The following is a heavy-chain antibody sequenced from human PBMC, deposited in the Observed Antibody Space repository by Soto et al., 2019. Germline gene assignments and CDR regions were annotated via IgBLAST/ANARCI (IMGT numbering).Heavy chain of an antibody. CDR2: ISPHNFNT. D-gene: IGHD3-9*01. V-gene: IGHV1-18*01. Sequence: ASVKVSCKASGYAFTHFYITWVRQAPGQGLEWMGAISPHNFNTNYAQKFRGRVTLTTEKSTNTAYMDLRSLTSDDTAVYYCARDEGGYDILTGYYKAHHFDYWGQGVPVTVSS. J-gene: IGHJ4*02. CDR1: GYAFTHFY. CDR3: ARDEGGYDILTGYYKAHHFDY.